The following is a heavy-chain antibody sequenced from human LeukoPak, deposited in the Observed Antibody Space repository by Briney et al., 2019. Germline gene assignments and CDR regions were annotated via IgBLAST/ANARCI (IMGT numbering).Heavy chain of an antibody. D-gene: IGHD5-12*01. CDR1: GFTFSGYR. CDR2: ISYDGHNE. Sequence: PGKSLRLSCAASGFTFSGYRMHWVRQAPGKGLEWVAVISYDGHNEYYGDSVKGRFTISRDNSKNTVSLQMDSLRAEDTGIYYCAKGVGYGGMDVWGQGTTVTVSS. V-gene: IGHV3-30*18. J-gene: IGHJ6*02. CDR3: AKGVGYGGMDV.